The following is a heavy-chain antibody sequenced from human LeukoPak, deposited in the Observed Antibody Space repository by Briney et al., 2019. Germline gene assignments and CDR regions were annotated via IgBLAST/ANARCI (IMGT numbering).Heavy chain of an antibody. V-gene: IGHV4-34*01. CDR1: GGSFSGYY. Sequence: PSETLSLTCAVYGGSFSGYYWSWVRQPPGKGLKWIGEINHSGSTNYNPSLKSRVTISVDTSKNQFSLKLSSVAAADTAVYYCARGRNTSTRGGYYFDYWGQGTLVTVSS. CDR2: INHSGST. D-gene: IGHD2-2*01. CDR3: ARGRNTSTRGGYYFDY. J-gene: IGHJ4*02.